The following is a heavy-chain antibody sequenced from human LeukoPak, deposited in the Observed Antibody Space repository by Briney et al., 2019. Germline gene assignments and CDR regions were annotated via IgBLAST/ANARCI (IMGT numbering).Heavy chain of an antibody. CDR1: GFTFSSYW. D-gene: IGHD4-17*01. Sequence: PGGSLRLSCAASGFTFSSYWMNWARQAPGKGLEWVASINHNGNVNYYVDSVKGRFTISRDNAKNSLYLQMNSLRAEDTAVYYCARPGARQILEYWGQETLVTVSS. V-gene: IGHV3-7*01. J-gene: IGHJ4*02. CDR2: INHNGNVN. CDR3: ARPGARQILEY.